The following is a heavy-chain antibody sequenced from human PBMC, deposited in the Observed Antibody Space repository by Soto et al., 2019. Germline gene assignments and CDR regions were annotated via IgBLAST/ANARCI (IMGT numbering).Heavy chain of an antibody. V-gene: IGHV5-51*01. CDR2: IYPGDSDT. CDR1: GYSFTSYW. J-gene: IGHJ6*02. CDR3: ARVKTTVVTPGYYYYYYGMDV. D-gene: IGHD4-17*01. Sequence: RGESLKISCTGSGYSFTSYWIGWVRQMPGKGLEWMGIIYPGDSDTRYSPSFQGQVTTSADKSISTAYLQWSSLKASDTAMYYCARVKTTVVTPGYYYYYYGMDVWGQGTTVTVSS.